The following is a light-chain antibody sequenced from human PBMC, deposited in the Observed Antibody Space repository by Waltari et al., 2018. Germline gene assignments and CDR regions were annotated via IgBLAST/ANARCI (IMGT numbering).Light chain of an antibody. V-gene: IGKV2-30*01. J-gene: IGKJ2*01. CDR2: RVS. CDR3: MQGTHWPYT. Sequence: EVVMTQSPLSLPVTLGQPASLSCRPSQILVYADGNTYLNWFHQRPGQSPRRLIYRVSVRDSGVPDRFSGSGSGTDFTLMISRVEAEDVGVYYCMQGTHWPYTFGQGTKLEIK. CDR1: QILVYADGNTY.